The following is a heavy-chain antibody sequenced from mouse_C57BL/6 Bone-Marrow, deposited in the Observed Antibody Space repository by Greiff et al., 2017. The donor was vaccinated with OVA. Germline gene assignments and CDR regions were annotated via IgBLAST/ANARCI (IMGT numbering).Heavy chain of an antibody. CDR1: GFSLSTFGMG. V-gene: IGHV8-8*01. J-gene: IGHJ2*01. Sequence: VQLQQSGPGILQPSQTLSLTCSFSGFSLSTFGMGVGWIRQPSGKGLEWLAHIWWADDTYSDPALKSRLTISKDTAKNQVFLKIANVDTADTATYYCARPDYDGRGRFDYWGQGTTLTVSS. CDR2: IWWADDT. D-gene: IGHD1-1*01. CDR3: ARPDYDGRGRFDY.